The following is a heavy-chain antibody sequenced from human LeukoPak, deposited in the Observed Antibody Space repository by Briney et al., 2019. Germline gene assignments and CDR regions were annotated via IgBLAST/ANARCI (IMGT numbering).Heavy chain of an antibody. CDR2: INHSGST. CDR1: AGSFSGYY. J-gene: IGHJ1*01. D-gene: IGHD6-6*01. V-gene: IGHV4-34*01. Sequence: SETLSLTCAVYAGSFSGYYWSWIRQPPGKGLEWIGEINHSGSTNCNPSLKSRVTISVDTSKNQFSLKLSSVTAADTAVYYCARSIAARRGYFQHWGQGTLVTVSS. CDR3: ARSIAARRGYFQH.